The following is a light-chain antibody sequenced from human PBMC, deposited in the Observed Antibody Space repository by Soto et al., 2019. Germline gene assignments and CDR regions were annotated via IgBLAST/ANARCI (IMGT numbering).Light chain of an antibody. CDR2: EVS. CDR1: SSDVGGYNY. CDR3: SSYTSSGTQA. J-gene: IGLJ2*01. V-gene: IGLV2-14*01. Sequence: QSALTQPASVSGSPGQSITISCTGTSSDVGGYNYVSWYQQHPGKAPKLMIYEVSNRPSGVSNRFSGSKSGNTASLTISGLQAEDEADYYCSSYTSSGTQAFGGGTKLTVL.